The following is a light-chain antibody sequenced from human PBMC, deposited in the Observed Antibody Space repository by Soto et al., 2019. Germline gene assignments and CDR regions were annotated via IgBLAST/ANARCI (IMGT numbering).Light chain of an antibody. CDR2: EVV. Sequence: QSVLTQPPSASGSPGQSFTISCSGIKNDIGVYDFVSWYQHHPGKAPRLIIYEVVQRPSGVPDRFSGSKSGNTASLTISGLQAEDEADYYCCSYAGSYIYVFGTGTKVTVL. V-gene: IGLV2-8*01. CDR3: CSYAGSYIYV. J-gene: IGLJ1*01. CDR1: KNDIGVYDF.